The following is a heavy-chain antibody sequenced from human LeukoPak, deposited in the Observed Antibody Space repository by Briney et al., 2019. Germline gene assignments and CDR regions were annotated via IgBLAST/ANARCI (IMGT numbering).Heavy chain of an antibody. Sequence: PSETLSLTCTVSGGSISSSSYYWGWIRQPPGKGLEWIGSIYYSGSTYYNPSLKSRVTISVDTSKNQFSLKLSSVTAADTAVYYCARVRGAETTATLPIFDAFDIWGQGTMVTVSS. J-gene: IGHJ3*02. CDR2: IYYSGST. CDR3: ARVRGAETTATLPIFDAFDI. CDR1: GGSISSSSYY. D-gene: IGHD4-17*01. V-gene: IGHV4-39*01.